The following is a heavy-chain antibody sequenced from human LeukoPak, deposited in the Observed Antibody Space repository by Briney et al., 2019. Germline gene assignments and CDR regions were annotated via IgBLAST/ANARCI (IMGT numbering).Heavy chain of an antibody. Sequence: GASLRLSCAASGVTFSKYGMNWVRQAAGPGLEYVSGISRSGDITHYADSVKGRFTISRDNFKNTLYLQMNSLRADDTALYYCATEGFYYWGPGTLVTVSS. CDR2: ISRSGDIT. J-gene: IGHJ4*02. CDR3: ATEGFYY. V-gene: IGHV3-23*01. CDR1: GVTFSKYG.